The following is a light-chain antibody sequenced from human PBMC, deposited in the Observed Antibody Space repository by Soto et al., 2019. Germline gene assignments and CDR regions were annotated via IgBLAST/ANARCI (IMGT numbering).Light chain of an antibody. J-gene: IGLJ2*01. CDR1: TGPVTRGFA. CDR3: LLSYDGAVV. V-gene: IGLV7-43*01. Sequence: QTVVTQESSLTVSPGGTVTLTCASSTGPVTRGFAPNWFHQKPGQPPRALIYGTDTRHSWTPARFSGSLLGGKAALTVSGVQPDDEADYYFLLSYDGAVVFGGGTKLTVL. CDR2: GTD.